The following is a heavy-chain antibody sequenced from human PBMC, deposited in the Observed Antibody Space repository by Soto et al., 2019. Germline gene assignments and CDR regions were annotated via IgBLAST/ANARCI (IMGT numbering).Heavy chain of an antibody. CDR1: GYTFTGYY. V-gene: IGHV1-2*04. CDR3: ARGYSSPFYYYYGMDV. D-gene: IGHD6-13*01. Sequence: ASVKVSCKASGYTFTGYYMHWVRQAPGQGLEWIGWINPNSGGTNYAQKFQGWVTMTRDTSISTAYMELSRLRSDDTAVYYCARGYSSPFYYYYGMDVWGQGTTVTVSS. J-gene: IGHJ6*02. CDR2: INPNSGGT.